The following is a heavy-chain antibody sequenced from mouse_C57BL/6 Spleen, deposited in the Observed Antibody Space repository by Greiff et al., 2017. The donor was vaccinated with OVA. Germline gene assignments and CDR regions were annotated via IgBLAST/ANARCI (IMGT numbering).Heavy chain of an antibody. V-gene: IGHV1-82*01. Sequence: VQLQQSGPELVKPGASVKISCKASGYAFSSSWMNWVKQRPGKGLEWIGRIYPGDGDTNYNGKFKGKATLTADKSASTAYMQLSSLTSEDSAVYFCASTVPDYYAMDYWGQGTSVTVSS. CDR1: GYAFSSSW. J-gene: IGHJ4*01. D-gene: IGHD1-1*01. CDR3: ASTVPDYYAMDY. CDR2: IYPGDGDT.